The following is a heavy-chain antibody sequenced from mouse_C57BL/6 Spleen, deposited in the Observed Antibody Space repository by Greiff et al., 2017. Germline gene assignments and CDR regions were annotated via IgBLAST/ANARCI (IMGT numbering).Heavy chain of an antibody. J-gene: IGHJ4*01. CDR1: GYTFTDYE. D-gene: IGHD3-2*02. CDR2: IDPETGGT. V-gene: IGHV1-15*01. CDR3: TRVRTAQATMDY. Sequence: VQLQQSGAELVRPGASVTLSCKASGYTFTDYEMHWVKQTPVHGLEWIGAIDPETGGTAYNQKFKGKAILTADKSSSTAYMELRSLTSEDSAVYYCTRVRTAQATMDYWGQGTSVTVSS.